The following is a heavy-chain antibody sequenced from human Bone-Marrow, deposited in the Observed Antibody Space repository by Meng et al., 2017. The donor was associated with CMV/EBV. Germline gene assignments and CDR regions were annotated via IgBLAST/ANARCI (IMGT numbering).Heavy chain of an antibody. CDR2: IYYSGST. CDR1: GGSISSSSYY. Sequence: GSLRLSCTVSGGSISSSSYYWGWIRQPPGKGLEWIGSIYYSGSTYYNPSLKSRVTISVDTSKNQFSLKLSSVTAADTAVYYCARHASGWYRGNWFDPWGQGTRVTVSS. D-gene: IGHD6-19*01. J-gene: IGHJ5*02. V-gene: IGHV4-39*01. CDR3: ARHASGWYRGNWFDP.